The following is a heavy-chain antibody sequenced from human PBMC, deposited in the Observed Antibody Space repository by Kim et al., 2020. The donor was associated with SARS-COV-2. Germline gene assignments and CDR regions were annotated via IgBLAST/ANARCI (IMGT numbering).Heavy chain of an antibody. CDR3: ARGEDLGYCSGGSCRRAEYFQH. D-gene: IGHD2-15*01. CDR1: GGTFSSYA. J-gene: IGHJ1*01. CDR2: IIPIFGTA. Sequence: SVKVSCKASGGTFSSYAISWVRQAPGQGLEWMGGIIPIFGTANYAQKFQGRVTITADESTSTAYMELSSLRSEDTAVYYCARGEDLGYCSGGSCRRAEYFQHWGQGTLVTVSS. V-gene: IGHV1-69*13.